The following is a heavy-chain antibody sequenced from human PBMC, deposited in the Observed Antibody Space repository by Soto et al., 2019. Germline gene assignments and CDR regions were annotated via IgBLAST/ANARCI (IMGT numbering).Heavy chain of an antibody. CDR1: GCTFTSYY. CDR3: ARERYCSSTSCLNSYCHGMDV. CDR2: FNPSGGST. D-gene: IGHD2-2*01. V-gene: IGHV1-46*03. Sequence: ASVKVSCKASGCTFTSYYMHWVRQAPGQGLEWMGIFNPSGGSTTYAQRFQGRVTMTRDTSTSTVYMELSSLRSEDRDVYYCARERYCSSTSCLNSYCHGMDVWRQRHTVPVSS. J-gene: IGHJ6*02.